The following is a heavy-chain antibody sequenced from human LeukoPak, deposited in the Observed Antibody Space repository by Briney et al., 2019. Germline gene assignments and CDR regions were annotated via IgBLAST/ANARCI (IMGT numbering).Heavy chain of an antibody. CDR3: AKVPYYDSSGYRPYYFDY. D-gene: IGHD3-22*01. Sequence: PGGSLRLSCAASGFTFSTYWMYWVRQAPGKGLVWVSRINSDGSSTSYADSVKGRFTISRDNSKNTLYLQMNSLRAEDTAVYYCAKVPYYDSSGYRPYYFDYWGQGTLVTVSS. J-gene: IGHJ4*02. CDR2: INSDGSST. V-gene: IGHV3-74*01. CDR1: GFTFSTYW.